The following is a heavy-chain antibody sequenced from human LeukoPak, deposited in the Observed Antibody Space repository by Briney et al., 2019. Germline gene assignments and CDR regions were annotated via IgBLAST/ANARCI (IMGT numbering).Heavy chain of an antibody. Sequence: GGCLRLSCAASGFTFSSYAMSWVRQAPGKGVGRGSSLSGSGGTTYYADSVKGRFTISRDNANNRLYLQMNIMTAEDTALSYCAKDVLDSINCSRGDYWGQGTLVTVSS. CDR3: AKDVLDSINCSRGDY. CDR2: LSGSGGTT. CDR1: GFTFSSYA. D-gene: IGHD6-13*01. J-gene: IGHJ4*02. V-gene: IGHV3-23*01.